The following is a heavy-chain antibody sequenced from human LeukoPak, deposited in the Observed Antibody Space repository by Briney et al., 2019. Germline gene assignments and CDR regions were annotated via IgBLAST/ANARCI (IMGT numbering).Heavy chain of an antibody. CDR1: GGSISSGGYS. D-gene: IGHD5-12*01. CDR3: ARIVATIGTPFYFDY. J-gene: IGHJ4*02. CDR2: IYHSGST. Sequence: SETLSLTCTVSGGSISSGGYSWSWLRQPPGKGLEWIGYIYHSGSTYYNPSLKSRVTISVDRSKNQFSLKLSSVTAADTAVYYCARIVATIGTPFYFDYWGQGTLVTVSS. V-gene: IGHV4-30-2*01.